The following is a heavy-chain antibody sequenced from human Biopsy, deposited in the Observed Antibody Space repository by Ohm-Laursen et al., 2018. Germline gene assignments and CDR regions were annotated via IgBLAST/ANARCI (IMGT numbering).Heavy chain of an antibody. D-gene: IGHD1-26*01. CDR1: GYTFTNYA. V-gene: IGHV1-18*01. Sequence: ASVKVSCKASGYTFTNYAINWVRQAPGQGLEWLGWTSVKTGNTNYTQKLQGRVTMTTDTSTNTAYMELRSLRSDDTAVYFCARGGGGILWLGKPSGRYFDAWGQGTLVTVSP. J-gene: IGHJ5*02. CDR2: TSVKTGNT. CDR3: ARGGGGILWLGKPSGRYFDA.